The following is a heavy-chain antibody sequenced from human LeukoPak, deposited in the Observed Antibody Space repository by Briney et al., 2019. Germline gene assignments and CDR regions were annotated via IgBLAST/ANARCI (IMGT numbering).Heavy chain of an antibody. CDR3: ARGFHRARQDY. V-gene: IGHV3-9*01. CDR1: GFTFDDYA. Sequence: GRSLRLSCAASGFTFDDYAMHWVRQAPGKGLEWVSGISWNSGSIGYADSVKGRFTISRDNSKNTLYLQMNSLRAEDTAVYYCARGFHRARQDYWGQGTLVTVSS. D-gene: IGHD6-6*01. CDR2: ISWNSGSI. J-gene: IGHJ4*02.